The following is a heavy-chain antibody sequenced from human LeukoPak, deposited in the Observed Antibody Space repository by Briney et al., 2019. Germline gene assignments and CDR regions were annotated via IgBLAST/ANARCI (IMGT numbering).Heavy chain of an antibody. CDR2: IYSGGST. CDR3: ARVKGSGSYNSGDY. V-gene: IGHV3-53*01. Sequence: GGSLRLSCAASGFTVSSNYMSWVRQAPGKGLEWVSVIYSGGSTYYADSVKGRFTISRDNSKNTLYLQMNSLRAEDTAVYYCARVKGSGSYNSGDYWGQGTLVTVSS. D-gene: IGHD3-10*01. J-gene: IGHJ4*02. CDR1: GFTVSSNY.